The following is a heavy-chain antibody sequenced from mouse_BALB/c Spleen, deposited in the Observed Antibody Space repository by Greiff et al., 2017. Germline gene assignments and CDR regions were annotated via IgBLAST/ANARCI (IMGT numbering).Heavy chain of an antibody. CDR3: ASTGTSDAMDY. CDR2: ISSGGGST. Sequence: EVQVVESGGGLVKPGGSLKLSCAASGFAFSSYDMSWVRQTPEKRLEWVAYISSGGGSTYYPDTVKGRFTISRDNAKNTLYLQMSSLKSEDTAMYYCASTGTSDAMDYWGQGTSVTVSS. J-gene: IGHJ4*01. D-gene: IGHD4-1*01. V-gene: IGHV5-12-1*01. CDR1: GFAFSSYD.